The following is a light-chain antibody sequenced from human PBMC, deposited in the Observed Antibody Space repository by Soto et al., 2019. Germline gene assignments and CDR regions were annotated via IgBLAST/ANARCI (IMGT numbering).Light chain of an antibody. V-gene: IGKV3D-15*01. CDR3: QQYNNWLVT. Sequence: EIVLTQSPGTLSLSPGERATLSCRASQNVNSNFLAWYQQKPGQAPRLLIHDASSRATGIPARFSGSGSGTEFTLTISSLQSEDFAVYYCQQYNNWLVTFGQGTRLEIK. CDR2: DAS. J-gene: IGKJ5*01. CDR1: QNVNSN.